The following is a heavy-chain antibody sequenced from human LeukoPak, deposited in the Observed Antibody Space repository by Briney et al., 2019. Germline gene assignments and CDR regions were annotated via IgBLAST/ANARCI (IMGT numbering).Heavy chain of an antibody. CDR2: INHSGGT. CDR1: GGSFSGYY. J-gene: IGHJ4*02. V-gene: IGHV4-34*01. CDR3: AGLTAAYYYDSSGAN. D-gene: IGHD3-22*01. Sequence: PSETLSLTCAVYGGSFSGYYWSWIRQPPGKGLEWIGEINHSGGTNYNPSLKSRVTMSVDTSKNQFSLKLSSVTAADTAVYYCAGLTAAYYYDSSGANWGQGTLVTVSS.